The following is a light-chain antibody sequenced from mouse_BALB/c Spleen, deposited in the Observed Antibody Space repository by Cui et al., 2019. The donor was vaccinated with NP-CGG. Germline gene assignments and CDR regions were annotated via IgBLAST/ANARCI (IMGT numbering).Light chain of an antibody. J-gene: IGLJ1*01. CDR3: TLWYSNHWV. Sequence: QAVVTQESASTTSPGENGALTCRSSTRPVTTSTYANWVQEIPDHLFTGLIGGTNNRAPGVPARFSGSLIGDKAALTITGAQTEDEAIYFCTLWYSNHWVFGGGTKLTVL. CDR2: GTN. V-gene: IGLV1*01. CDR1: TRPVTTSTY.